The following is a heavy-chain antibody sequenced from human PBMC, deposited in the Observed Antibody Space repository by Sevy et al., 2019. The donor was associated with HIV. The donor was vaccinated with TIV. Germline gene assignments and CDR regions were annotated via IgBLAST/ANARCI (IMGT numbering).Heavy chain of an antibody. J-gene: IGHJ3*02. CDR3: ARVVGAWGAFDI. V-gene: IGHV4-59*13. Sequence: SETLSLTCTVSGGSISSYYWSWIRQPPGKGLEWIGYIYYSGSTNYNPSLKSRVTISVDTSKNQFSLKLSSVTAADTAVYYCARVVGAWGAFDIWGQGTMVTVSS. D-gene: IGHD1-26*01. CDR2: IYYSGST. CDR1: GGSISSYY.